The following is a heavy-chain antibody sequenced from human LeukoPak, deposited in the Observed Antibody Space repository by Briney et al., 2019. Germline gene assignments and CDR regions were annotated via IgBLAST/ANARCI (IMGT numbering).Heavy chain of an antibody. V-gene: IGHV3-48*04. Sequence: PGGSLRLSCAASGFTFSSYSMNWVRQAPGKGLEWVSYISSSSGTIYYADSVKGRFTISRDNAKNSLYLQMNSLRAEDTAVYYCARDGYSSSWVYYYYGLDVWGQGTTVTVSS. CDR2: ISSSSGTI. CDR1: GFTFSSYS. CDR3: ARDGYSSSWVYYYYGLDV. D-gene: IGHD6-13*01. J-gene: IGHJ6*02.